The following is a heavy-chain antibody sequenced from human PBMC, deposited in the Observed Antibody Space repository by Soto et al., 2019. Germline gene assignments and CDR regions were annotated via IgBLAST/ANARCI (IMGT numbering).Heavy chain of an antibody. J-gene: IGHJ6*02. Sequence: EVQLLESGGGLVQPGGSLRLSCGVSGFTFSNYAMSWVRQAPGKGLEWVSAINIGGDTTYYADSVKGRFTMSRDNSKNTLYLQMNSLRAEDTAVYYCAKLLVTQMPYYYYVLDVWGQGTTVTVSS. D-gene: IGHD2-21*02. CDR1: GFTFSNYA. CDR3: AKLLVTQMPYYYYVLDV. V-gene: IGHV3-23*01. CDR2: INIGGDTT.